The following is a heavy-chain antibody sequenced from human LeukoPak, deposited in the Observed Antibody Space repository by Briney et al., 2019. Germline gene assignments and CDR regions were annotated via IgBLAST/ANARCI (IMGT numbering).Heavy chain of an antibody. D-gene: IGHD6-13*01. CDR3: ARSPLRVWGAAAGSNWFDP. CDR1: GYTFTSYG. V-gene: IGHV1-18*01. Sequence: GASVKVSCKASGYTFTSYGISWVRQAPGQGLEWMGWISAYNGNTNYAQKLQGRVTMTTDTSTSTAYMELRSLRSDDTAVYYCARSPLRVWGAAAGSNWFDPWGQGTLVTVSS. J-gene: IGHJ5*02. CDR2: ISAYNGNT.